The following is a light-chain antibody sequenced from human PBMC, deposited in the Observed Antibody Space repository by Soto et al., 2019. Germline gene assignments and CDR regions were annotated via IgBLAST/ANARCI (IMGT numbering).Light chain of an antibody. CDR2: SAS. CDR3: QQYNNWPPWT. V-gene: IGKV3-15*01. J-gene: IGKJ1*01. Sequence: EIVLTQSPATLSLSPGERATLSCRASQSVSRYLAWYQQKPGQAPRLLIYSASTRATGIPARFSGSGSGTEFTLTISGLQSEDFAVYYCQQYNNWPPWTFGQGTKVEIK. CDR1: QSVSRY.